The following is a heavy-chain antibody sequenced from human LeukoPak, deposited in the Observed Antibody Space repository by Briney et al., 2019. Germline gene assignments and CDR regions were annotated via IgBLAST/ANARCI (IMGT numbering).Heavy chain of an antibody. CDR2: FDPEDGET. V-gene: IGHV1-24*01. D-gene: IGHD6-19*01. CDR1: GYTLTELS. CDR3: ATEVAGSGFCDY. Sequence: ASVKVSCKVSGYTLTELSMHWVRQAPGKGLEWMGGFDPEDGETIYAQKFQGRVTMTEDTSTDTAYVELSSLRSEDTAVYYCATEVAGSGFCDYWGQGTLVTVSS. J-gene: IGHJ4*02.